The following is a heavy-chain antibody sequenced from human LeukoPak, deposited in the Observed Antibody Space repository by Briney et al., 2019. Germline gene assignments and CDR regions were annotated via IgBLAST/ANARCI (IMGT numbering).Heavy chain of an antibody. D-gene: IGHD2-21*02. Sequence: ETGGSLRLSCAASGFTFSSYAMHWVRQAPGKGLEWVAVISYDGSNKYYADSVKGRFTISRDNSKNTLYLQMNSLRAEDTAVYYCAIPPWTAAPTFFDYWGQGTLVTVSS. CDR2: ISYDGSNK. J-gene: IGHJ4*02. V-gene: IGHV3-30-3*01. CDR1: GFTFSSYA. CDR3: AIPPWTAAPTFFDY.